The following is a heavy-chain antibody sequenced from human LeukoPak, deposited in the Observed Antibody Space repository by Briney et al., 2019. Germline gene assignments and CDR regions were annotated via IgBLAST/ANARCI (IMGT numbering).Heavy chain of an antibody. V-gene: IGHV3-30*02. CDR3: AKDRSVLRFLEWLSYFDY. CDR1: GFTFSSYG. J-gene: IGHJ4*02. Sequence: GGSLRFSCAASGFTFSSYGMHWVRQAPGKGLEWVAFIRYDGSNKYYADSVKGRFTISRDNSKNTLYLQMNSLRAEDTAVYYCAKDRSVLRFLEWLSYFDYWGQGTLVTVSS. CDR2: IRYDGSNK. D-gene: IGHD3-3*01.